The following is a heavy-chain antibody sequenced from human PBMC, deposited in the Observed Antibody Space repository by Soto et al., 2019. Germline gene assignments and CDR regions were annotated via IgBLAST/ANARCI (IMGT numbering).Heavy chain of an antibody. J-gene: IGHJ6*02. CDR1: GYTFTSSG. Sequence: QVQLVQSGAEVKKPGASVKVSCKASGYTFTSSGISWVRQAPGQGLEWMGWISTDNGNTNYAQHLQGRVSMTTDTSTSTAYMDLRSLRSDDTAVYYCARDQGITTFGVYSMYYYDMDVWGQGTTVTVSS. V-gene: IGHV1-18*01. D-gene: IGHD3-3*01. CDR3: ARDQGITTFGVYSMYYYDMDV. CDR2: ISTDNGNT.